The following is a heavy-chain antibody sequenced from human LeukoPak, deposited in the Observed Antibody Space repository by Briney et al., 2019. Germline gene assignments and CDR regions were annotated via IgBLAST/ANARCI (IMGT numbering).Heavy chain of an antibody. CDR1: GGSISSSFYY. CDR2: IHYNGIT. J-gene: IGHJ4*02. V-gene: IGHV4-39*02. D-gene: IGHD2-15*01. Sequence: SETLSLTCTVSGGSISSSFYYWGWVRQPPGKGLEWIGSIHYNGITYYNPSLKSRVTISVNTSKNQFSLKVSSVTAADTAVYFCARDSHGYCSGGSCFAPDYWGQGTLVTVSS. CDR3: ARDSHGYCSGGSCFAPDY.